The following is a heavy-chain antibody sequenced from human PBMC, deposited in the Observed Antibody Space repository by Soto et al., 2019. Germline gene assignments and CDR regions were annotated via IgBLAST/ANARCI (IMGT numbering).Heavy chain of an antibody. CDR3: ARGRELLWFGELSTRAFDI. V-gene: IGHV1-2*04. D-gene: IGHD3-10*01. J-gene: IGHJ3*02. CDR2: INPNSGGT. CDR1: GYTFTGYY. Sequence: RASVKVSCKASGYTFTGYYMHWVRQAPGQGLEWMGWINPNSGGTNYAQKFQGWVTMTRDTSISTAYMELSRLRSDDTAVYYCARGRELLWFGELSTRAFDIWGQGTMVTVSS.